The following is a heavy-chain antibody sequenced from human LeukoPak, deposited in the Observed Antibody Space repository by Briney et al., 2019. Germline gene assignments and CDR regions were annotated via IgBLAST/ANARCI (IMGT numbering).Heavy chain of an antibody. J-gene: IGHJ4*02. CDR3: ARGSYDSSGYYYGPIDY. D-gene: IGHD3-22*01. CDR2: IYYSGST. CDR1: GGSISSYY. Sequence: PSETLSLTCTVSGGSISSYYWSWIRQPPGKGLEWIGYIYYSGSTNYNPSLKSRVTISVDTSKNQFSLKLRSVTAADTAVYYCARGSYDSSGYYYGPIDYWGQGTLVTVSS. V-gene: IGHV4-59*01.